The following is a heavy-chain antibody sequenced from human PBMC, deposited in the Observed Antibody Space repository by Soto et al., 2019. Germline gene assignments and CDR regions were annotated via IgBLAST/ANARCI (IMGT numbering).Heavy chain of an antibody. Sequence: QVQLVQSGAEVKTPGSSVKLSCKASGYTITSYAMHWVRQAPGQSLEWMGWINAGNGNTKYSQRFQGRVTITRDTSASTAYMDLSSLRSEDTAVYYCARGIAVPVDPDYWGQGTLVTVSS. CDR3: ARGIAVPVDPDY. V-gene: IGHV1-3*01. J-gene: IGHJ4*02. CDR1: GYTITSYA. D-gene: IGHD6-19*01. CDR2: INAGNGNT.